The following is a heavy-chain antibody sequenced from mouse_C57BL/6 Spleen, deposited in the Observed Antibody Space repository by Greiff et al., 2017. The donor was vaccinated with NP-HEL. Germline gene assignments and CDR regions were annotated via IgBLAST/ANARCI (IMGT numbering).Heavy chain of an antibody. Sequence: VQLQQSGPGLVKPSQSLSLTCSVTGYSITSGYYWNWIRQFPGNKLEWMGYISYDGSNNYNPSLKNRISITRDTSKNQFFLKLNSVTTEDTATYYCARAFIKGDYWGQGTSVTVSS. J-gene: IGHJ4*01. D-gene: IGHD1-1*01. CDR1: GYSITSGYY. CDR3: ARAFIKGDY. V-gene: IGHV3-6*01. CDR2: ISYDGSN.